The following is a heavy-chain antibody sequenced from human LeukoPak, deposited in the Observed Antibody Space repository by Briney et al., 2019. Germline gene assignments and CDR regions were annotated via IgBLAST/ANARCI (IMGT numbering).Heavy chain of an antibody. CDR2: INHSGST. Sequence: SETLSLTCAVYGGSFSGYYWSWIRQPPGRGLEWIGEINHSGSTNYNPSLKSRVTISVDTSKTQFSLKLSSVTAADTAVYYCARAYPYSSSPVDYWGQGTLVTVSS. CDR1: GGSFSGYY. D-gene: IGHD6-13*01. CDR3: ARAYPYSSSPVDY. J-gene: IGHJ4*02. V-gene: IGHV4-34*01.